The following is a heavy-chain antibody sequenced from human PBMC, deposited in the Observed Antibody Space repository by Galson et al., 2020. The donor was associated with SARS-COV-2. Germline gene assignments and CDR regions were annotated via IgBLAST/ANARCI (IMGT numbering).Heavy chain of an antibody. CDR3: ARDLQNQITIFGVAPPSIYYYYYGMDV. D-gene: IGHD3-3*01. V-gene: IGHV1-46*03. J-gene: IGHJ6*02. Sequence: ASVKVSCKASGYTFTSYYMHWVRQAPGQGLEWMGIINPSGGSTSYAQKFQGRVTMTRDTSTSTVYMELSSLRSEDTAVYYCARDLQNQITIFGVAPPSIYYYYYGMDVWGQGTTVTVSS. CDR1: GYTFTSYY. CDR2: INPSGGST.